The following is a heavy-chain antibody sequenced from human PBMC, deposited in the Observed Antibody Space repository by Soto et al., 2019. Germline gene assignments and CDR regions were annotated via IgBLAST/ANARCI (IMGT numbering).Heavy chain of an antibody. J-gene: IGHJ4*02. CDR3: AKDRSYIAAGGPLGY. Sequence: PGGSLRLSCAASGFTFSSYGMHWVRQAPGKGLEWVAVISYDGSNKYYADSVKGRFTISRDNSKNTLYLQMNSLRAEDTAVYYCAKDRSYIAAGGPLGYWGQGTLDTGSS. V-gene: IGHV3-30*18. CDR1: GFTFSSYG. D-gene: IGHD6-13*01. CDR2: ISYDGSNK.